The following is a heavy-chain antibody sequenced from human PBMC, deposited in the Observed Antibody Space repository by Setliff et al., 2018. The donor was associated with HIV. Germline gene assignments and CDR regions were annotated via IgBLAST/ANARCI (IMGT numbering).Heavy chain of an antibody. CDR1: GYSISSGFY. J-gene: IGHJ3*02. CDR3: ARGEACCGDCHYAFEM. CDR2: IYHSGKT. V-gene: IGHV4-38-2*02. D-gene: IGHD2-21*02. Sequence: SETLSLTCTVPGYSISSGFYWGWIRQPPGKGLEWIGSIYHSGKTYYIPSLQSRVTISVDTSKNQFSLKLNSGTAADTAGYYCARGEACCGDCHYAFEMWGQGKRVT.